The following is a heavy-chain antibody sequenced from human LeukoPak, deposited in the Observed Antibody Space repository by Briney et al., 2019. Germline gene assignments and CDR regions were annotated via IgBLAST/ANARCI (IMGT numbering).Heavy chain of an antibody. Sequence: QTGGSLRLSCAASGFTFDDYAMHWVRQAPGKGLEWVSGISWNSGSIGYADSVKGRFTISRDNAKNSLYLQMNSLRAEDTAVYYCAKTYTGPILIWFGELPYYFDYWGQGTLVTVSS. D-gene: IGHD3-10*01. CDR2: ISWNSGSI. J-gene: IGHJ4*02. CDR1: GFTFDDYA. CDR3: AKTYTGPILIWFGELPYYFDY. V-gene: IGHV3-9*01.